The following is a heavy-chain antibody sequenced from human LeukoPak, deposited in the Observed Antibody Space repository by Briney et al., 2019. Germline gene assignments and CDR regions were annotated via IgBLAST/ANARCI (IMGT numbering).Heavy chain of an antibody. V-gene: IGHV3-20*04. CDR3: AISLTYGWASCYYYYYHMDV. J-gene: IGHJ6*03. D-gene: IGHD3-10*01. Sequence: PGGSLRLSCAASGFTFDDYGMSWVRQAPGKGLEWVSGINWNGGSTGYADSVKGRFTISRDNAKNSLYLQMNSLRAKDTALYYCAISLTYGWASCYYYYYHMDVWPKDTTVTVSS. CDR1: GFTFDDYG. CDR2: INWNGGST.